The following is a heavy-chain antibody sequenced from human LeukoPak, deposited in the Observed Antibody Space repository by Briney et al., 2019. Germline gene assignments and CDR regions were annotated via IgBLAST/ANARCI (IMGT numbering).Heavy chain of an antibody. D-gene: IGHD2-2*01. Sequence: SETLSLTCAVSGYSISSGYYWGWIRQPPGKGLEWIGSIYHSGSTYYNPSLKSRVTISADTSKNQFSLKLSSVTAADTAVYYCAIRRPLGYCSSTSCYAEWGFDYWGQGTLVTVSS. CDR1: GYSISSGYY. J-gene: IGHJ4*02. V-gene: IGHV4-38-2*01. CDR2: IYHSGST. CDR3: AIRRPLGYCSSTSCYAEWGFDY.